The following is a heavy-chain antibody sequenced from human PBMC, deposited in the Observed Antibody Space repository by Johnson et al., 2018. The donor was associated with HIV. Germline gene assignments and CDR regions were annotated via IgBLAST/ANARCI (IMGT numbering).Heavy chain of an antibody. D-gene: IGHD1-14*01. CDR2: INWNGGST. V-gene: IGHV3-20*04. CDR1: GFTFDDYG. J-gene: IGHJ3*02. CDR3: TRVRMTPPLGAFDI. Sequence: VQLVESGGGVVRPGGSLRLSCAASGFTFDDYGMSWVRQTPGKGLEWVSGINWNGGSTDYADSVKGRFTISRDNAKYSLYLQMNSLRAEDTALYYCTRVRMTPPLGAFDIWGQGTMVTVSS.